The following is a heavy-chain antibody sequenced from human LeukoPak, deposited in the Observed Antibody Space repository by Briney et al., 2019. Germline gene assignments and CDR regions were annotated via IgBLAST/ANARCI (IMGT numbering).Heavy chain of an antibody. CDR2: IYYSGST. CDR3: ARYQNYYYYGMDV. D-gene: IGHD2-2*01. V-gene: IGHV4-61*01. Sequence: PSETLSLTCTVSGGSVSSGSYYWSWFRQPPGKGLEWIGYIYYSGSTNYNPSLKSRVTISVDTSKNQFSLKLSSVTAADTAVYYCARYQNYYYYGMDVWGQGTTVTVSS. CDR1: GGSVSSGSYY. J-gene: IGHJ6*02.